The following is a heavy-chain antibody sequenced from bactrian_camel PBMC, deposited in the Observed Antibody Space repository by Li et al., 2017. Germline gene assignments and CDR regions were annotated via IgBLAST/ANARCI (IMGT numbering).Heavy chain of an antibody. CDR1: GYTYTAIS. D-gene: IGHD2*01. J-gene: IGHJ4*01. Sequence: HVQLVESGGGSVQAGGSLNLSCAASGYTYTAISMAWFRQAPGKEREGVARIWTNTGSTNYADSVKGRFTVSQDTAKNTLYLQMNSLKPEDTALYYCAADRAGSRNCFSDRFSPAGFRDWGQGTQVTVS. V-gene: IGHV3S61*01. CDR3: AADRAGSRNCFSDRFSPAGFRD. CDR2: IWTNTGST.